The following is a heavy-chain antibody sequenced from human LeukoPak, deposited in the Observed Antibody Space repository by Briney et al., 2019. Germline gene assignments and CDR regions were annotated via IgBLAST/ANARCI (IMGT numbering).Heavy chain of an antibody. J-gene: IGHJ4*02. CDR3: ARDWSWAFDY. CDR2: ISGSGTTI. D-gene: IGHD1-26*01. Sequence: GSLRLSCAASGFTFSSYSVNWVRQAPGKGLEWVSYISGSGTTIYYADSVKGRFTISRDNAKNSLDLQMDSLRAEDTAVYFCARDWSWAFDYWGQGTLVTVSS. CDR1: GFTFSSYS. V-gene: IGHV3-48*04.